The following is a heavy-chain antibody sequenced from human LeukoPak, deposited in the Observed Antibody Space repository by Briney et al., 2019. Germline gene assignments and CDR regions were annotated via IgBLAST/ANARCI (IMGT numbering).Heavy chain of an antibody. CDR1: GFTFSSYW. CDR3: AKQDIRSSAWYD. D-gene: IGHD6-19*01. J-gene: IGHJ4*02. Sequence: TGGSLRRSCAASGFTFSSYWMHWVRQAPGKGLVWVSAISDSGGNTYYADSVKGRFTISRDNSKNTLYLQMNSLRAEDTAVYYCAKQDIRSSAWYDWGQGTLVTVSS. CDR2: ISDSGGNT. V-gene: IGHV3-23*01.